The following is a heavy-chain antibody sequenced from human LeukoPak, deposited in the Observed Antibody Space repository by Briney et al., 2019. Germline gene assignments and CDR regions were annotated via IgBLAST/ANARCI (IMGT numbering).Heavy chain of an antibody. J-gene: IGHJ3*01. CDR1: GYKFPNQW. D-gene: IGHD4-11*01. CDR3: ARRSVADTTGYGLDL. V-gene: IGHV5-51*01. Sequence: GESLKISCSASGYKFPNQWLAWVRQMPGKGLEWVGNIYPGDSGTRYNPSFQGHVTISADKSTSTAYLQWSRLQASDTAMYYCARRSVADTTGYGLDLWGQGTLVTVSS. CDR2: IYPGDSGT.